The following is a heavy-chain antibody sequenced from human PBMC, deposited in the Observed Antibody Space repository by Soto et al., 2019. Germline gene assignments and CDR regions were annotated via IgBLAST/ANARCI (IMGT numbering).Heavy chain of an antibody. CDR3: AKCPLWGSGLEGCFDY. Sequence: EVQLLESGGGLVQPGGSLRLSCAASGFTFSSYAMSWVRQAPGKGLEWVSAISGSGGSTYYADSVKGRFTISRDNSKNTLYLQMNSLRAEDTAVYYCAKCPLWGSGLEGCFDYWGQGTLVTVSA. CDR1: GFTFSSYA. CDR2: ISGSGGST. D-gene: IGHD3-10*01. J-gene: IGHJ4*02. V-gene: IGHV3-23*01.